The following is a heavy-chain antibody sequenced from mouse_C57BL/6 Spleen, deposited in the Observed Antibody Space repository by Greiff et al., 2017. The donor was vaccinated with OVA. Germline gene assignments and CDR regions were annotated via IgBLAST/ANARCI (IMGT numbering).Heavy chain of an antibody. CDR1: GFSLTSYG. D-gene: IGHD1-1*01. Sequence: QVQLKESGPGLVQPSQSLSITCTVSGFSLTSYGVHWVRQSPGKGLEWLGVIWRGGSTDYNAAFMSRLSITKDNSKSQVFFKMNSLQADDTAIYYCAPHYGSSYNYAMDYWGQGTSVTVSS. CDR2: IWRGGST. CDR3: APHYGSSYNYAMDY. J-gene: IGHJ4*01. V-gene: IGHV2-5*01.